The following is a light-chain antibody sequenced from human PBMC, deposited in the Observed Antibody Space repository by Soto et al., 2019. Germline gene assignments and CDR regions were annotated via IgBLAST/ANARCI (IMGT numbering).Light chain of an antibody. CDR1: QSVSSSY. V-gene: IGKV3D-20*01. Sequence: IVLTQCPATRSVSAGERATLSCGASQSVSSSYLALYQQKPGLAPRLLIYDASSRATGIPDRFSGIGSGTDFTLTISRMEPEDFAVYYCQRYGSSPPFGQGTRLEIK. CDR3: QRYGSSPP. CDR2: DAS. J-gene: IGKJ5*01.